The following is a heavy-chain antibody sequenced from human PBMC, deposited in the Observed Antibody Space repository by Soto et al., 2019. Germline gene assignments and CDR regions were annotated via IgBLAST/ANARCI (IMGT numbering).Heavy chain of an antibody. J-gene: IGHJ6*02. CDR3: AREGYYSGSGTYSPPRLYGMDV. CDR2: ISDYNGNT. D-gene: IGHD3-10*01. V-gene: IGHV1-18*01. CDR1: GYTFSSYG. Sequence: QAQLVQSGVEVKKAGASVKVSCKASGYTFSSYGISWARQAPGQGLEWMGWISDYNGNTQYAQKFQGRVFMTTDTATRTAYMELRGLRSDDTAVYFCAREGYYSGSGTYSPPRLYGMDVWGQGTTVTVSS.